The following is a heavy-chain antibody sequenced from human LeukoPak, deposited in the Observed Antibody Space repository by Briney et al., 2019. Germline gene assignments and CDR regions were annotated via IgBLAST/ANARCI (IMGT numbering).Heavy chain of an antibody. CDR1: GFTFRSYA. J-gene: IGHJ4*02. D-gene: IGHD3-3*01. CDR3: AKDQYYDFWSGYPPGY. CDR2: ISGSGGST. Sequence: GGSLRLSCAASGFTFRSYAMSWVRQAPGKGLEWVSGISGSGGSTYYADSVKGRFTISRDSSKNTLYLQMNSLRAEDTAVYYCAKDQYYDFWSGYPPGYWGQGTLVTVSS. V-gene: IGHV3-23*01.